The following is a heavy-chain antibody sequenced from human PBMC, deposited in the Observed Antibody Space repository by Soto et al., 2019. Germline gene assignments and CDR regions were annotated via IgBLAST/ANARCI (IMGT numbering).Heavy chain of an antibody. CDR3: ARPTTVIYFDY. D-gene: IGHD4-17*01. Sequence: EVQLLESGGGLVQPGGSLRLSCAASGFTLSSYVMSWVRQAPGKGLEWVSAISGSVGSTYYADSVKGRFTISRDNSKNTLYLQMNSLRAEDTAVYDCARPTTVIYFDYWGQGTLVTVSS. CDR1: GFTLSSYV. V-gene: IGHV3-23*01. CDR2: ISGSVGST. J-gene: IGHJ4*02.